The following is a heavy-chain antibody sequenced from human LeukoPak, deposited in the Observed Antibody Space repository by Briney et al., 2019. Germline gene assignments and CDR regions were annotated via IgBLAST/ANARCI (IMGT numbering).Heavy chain of an antibody. CDR2: IKSDGST. Sequence: GGSLRLSCAASGFTFSSYWMHWVRQAPGKGLVWVSRIKSDGSTNYADSVKGRFTISRDNTKNTVSLQMNSLRAEDTGVYYCARAPSEIGGYYPEYFRHWGQGTLVSVSS. J-gene: IGHJ1*01. CDR3: ARAPSEIGGYYPEYFRH. CDR1: GFTFSSYW. D-gene: IGHD3-22*01. V-gene: IGHV3-74*01.